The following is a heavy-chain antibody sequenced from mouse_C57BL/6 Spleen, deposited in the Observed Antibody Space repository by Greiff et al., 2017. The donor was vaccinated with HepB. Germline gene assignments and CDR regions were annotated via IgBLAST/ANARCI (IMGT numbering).Heavy chain of an antibody. CDR1: GYTFTSYD. V-gene: IGHV1-85*01. CDR3: AREEDYYAMDY. J-gene: IGHJ4*01. CDR2: IYPRDGST. Sequence: VQGVESGPELVKPGASVKLSCKASGYTFTSYDINWVKQRPGQGLEWIGWIYPRDGSTKYNEKFKGKATLTVDTSSSTAYMELHSLTSEDSAVYFCAREEDYYAMDYWGQGTSVTVSS.